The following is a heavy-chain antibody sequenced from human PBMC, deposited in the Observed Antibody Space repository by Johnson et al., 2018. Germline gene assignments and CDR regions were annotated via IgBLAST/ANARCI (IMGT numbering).Heavy chain of an antibody. CDR2: ISSTDRNE. D-gene: IGHD2-8*02. V-gene: IGHV3-30*18. CDR3: AKEGSDYCTGLSV. CDR1: GFTFRYYA. Sequence: QVQLVQSGGGAVHPGGSLRLSCATSGFTFRYYAMHWVRQAPGKGLEWVAVISSTDRNEFYTDSVKGRFSISRDDSKNILYLQMNNRRPENTASSYCAKEGSDYCTGLSVWGQGTLVSVSS. J-gene: IGHJ3*01.